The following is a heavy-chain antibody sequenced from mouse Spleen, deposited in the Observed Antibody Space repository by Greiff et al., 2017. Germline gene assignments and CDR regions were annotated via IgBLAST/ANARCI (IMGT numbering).Heavy chain of an antibody. Sequence: EVQLQQSGPGLVKPSQSLSLTCSVTGYSITSGYYWNWIRQFPGNKLEWMGYISYDGSNNYNPSLKNRISITRDTSKNQFFLKLNSVTTEDTATYYCARDDYGSSWDAMDYWGQGTSVTVSS. CDR1: GYSITSGYY. D-gene: IGHD1-1*01. V-gene: IGHV3-6*02. CDR3: ARDDYGSSWDAMDY. J-gene: IGHJ4*01. CDR2: ISYDGSN.